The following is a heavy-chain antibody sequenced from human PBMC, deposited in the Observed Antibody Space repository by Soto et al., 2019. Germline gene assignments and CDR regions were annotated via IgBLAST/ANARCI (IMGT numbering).Heavy chain of an antibody. D-gene: IGHD1-26*01. CDR3: TRDDSGLGIDY. V-gene: IGHV3-74*01. J-gene: IGHJ4*02. CDR1: GFNFRDFW. CDR2: IPSDGRDV. Sequence: PGGSLRLSCEASGFNFRDFWMHWVRQPPGKGPEWVSNIPSDGRDVSYADSVRGRFTISRDDARNTLYLQMSDLRVEDTAIYYCTRDDSGLGIDYWGQGTEATVSS.